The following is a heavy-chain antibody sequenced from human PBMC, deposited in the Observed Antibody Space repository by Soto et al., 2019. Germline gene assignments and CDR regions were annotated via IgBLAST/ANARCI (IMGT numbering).Heavy chain of an antibody. CDR1: GVSITSYY. D-gene: IGHD6-13*01. CDR2: IYSSGST. CDR3: ALVYNRSGWSDY. Sequence: QVQLQESGPGLVKPSETLSLTCTVSGVSITSYYWSWIRQPAGKGLEWIGRIYSSGSTNYNPSLKSRDTMSIDTSNNHYSLELTTVIAADTAVYYWALVYNRSGWSDYWGQGTLVTVSS. V-gene: IGHV4-4*07. J-gene: IGHJ4*02.